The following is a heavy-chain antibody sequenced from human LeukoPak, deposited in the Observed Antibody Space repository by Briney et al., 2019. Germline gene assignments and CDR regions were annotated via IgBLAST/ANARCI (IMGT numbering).Heavy chain of an antibody. CDR2: INPNSGGT. CDR3: ARDRLSPGPDGNWFDP. J-gene: IGHJ5*02. D-gene: IGHD1-14*01. Sequence: ASVKVSCKASGYSFTDKYMHWVRQAPGQGLEWMGWINPNSGGTNYAQKLQGRVTMTTDTSTSTAYMELRSLRSDDTAVYYCARDRLSPGPDGNWFDPWGQGTLVTVSS. CDR1: GYSFTDKY. V-gene: IGHV1-2*02.